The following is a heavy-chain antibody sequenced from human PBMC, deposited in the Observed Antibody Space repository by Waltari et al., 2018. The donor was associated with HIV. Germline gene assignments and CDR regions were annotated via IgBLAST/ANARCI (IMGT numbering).Heavy chain of an antibody. V-gene: IGHV1-2*02. J-gene: IGHJ4*02. Sequence: VQVVQSGAEVKKPGASVKFSCTTSGYTFTDYYTHWLRQAPGQGLEWMGWSNPKNGDTKFAQKFQGRVTLTRDTSITTTYLELNSLRFDDAAIYYCARPSAFTIFGILTPFDYWGQGTLVTVSS. CDR2: SNPKNGDT. CDR3: ARPSAFTIFGILTPFDY. D-gene: IGHD3-3*01. CDR1: GYTFTDYY.